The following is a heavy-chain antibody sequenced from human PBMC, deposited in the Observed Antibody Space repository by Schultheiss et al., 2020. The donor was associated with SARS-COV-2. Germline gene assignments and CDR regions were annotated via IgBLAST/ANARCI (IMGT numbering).Heavy chain of an antibody. Sequence: GSLRLSCAASGFTFSSYSMNWVRQAPGKGLEWIGEINHSGRTNYNPSLKSRVTISVDTSKNQFSLKLSSVTAADTAVYYCARVGYCSSTSCYTRLRPLVDWGQGTLVTVSS. CDR3: ARVGYCSSTSCYTRLRPLVD. CDR2: INHSGRT. CDR1: GFTFSSYS. D-gene: IGHD2-2*02. J-gene: IGHJ4*02. V-gene: IGHV4-34*01.